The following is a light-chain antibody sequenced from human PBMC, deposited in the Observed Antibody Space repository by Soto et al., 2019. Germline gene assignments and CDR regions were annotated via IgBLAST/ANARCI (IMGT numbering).Light chain of an antibody. CDR1: QSFSSN. CDR3: QQYNDWPLT. Sequence: ELVMTQSPATLSVSPGERATLSCRASQSFSSNLAWYQQKPGQAPRLLIYGASTRDTGVPDRVSGSGSGTEFTLTISSLQSEDFALYYYQQYNDWPLTFGQGTKVDIK. V-gene: IGKV3-15*01. J-gene: IGKJ1*01. CDR2: GAS.